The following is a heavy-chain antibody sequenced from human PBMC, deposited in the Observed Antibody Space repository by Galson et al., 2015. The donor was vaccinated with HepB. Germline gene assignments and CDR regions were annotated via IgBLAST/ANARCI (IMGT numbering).Heavy chain of an antibody. Sequence: SLRLSCAASGFTFSSSPMHWVRQASGKGLGWVGRIRSKANSYATAYAASVKGRFTISRDDSKNTAYLQMNSLKTEDTAVYYCTRQGYYDNSGYLYYYYMDVWGKGTTVTVSS. CDR3: TRQGYYDNSGYLYYYYMDV. D-gene: IGHD3-22*01. CDR1: GFTFSSSP. CDR2: IRSKANSYAT. J-gene: IGHJ6*03. V-gene: IGHV3-73*01.